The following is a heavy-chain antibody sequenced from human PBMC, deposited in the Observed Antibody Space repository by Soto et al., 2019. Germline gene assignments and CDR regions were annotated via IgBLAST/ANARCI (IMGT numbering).Heavy chain of an antibody. J-gene: IGHJ4*02. CDR3: AKDINSIRYCSSTSCYDGGYYFDY. CDR1: GFTFDEYA. D-gene: IGHD2-2*01. V-gene: IGHV3-9*01. Sequence: GGSLRLSCAASGFTFDEYAMHWVRQAPGKGLEWVSGISWNSGSIGYADSVKGRFTISRDNAKNSLYLQMNSLRAEDTALYYCAKDINSIRYCSSTSCYDGGYYFDYWGQGTLVTVSS. CDR2: ISWNSGSI.